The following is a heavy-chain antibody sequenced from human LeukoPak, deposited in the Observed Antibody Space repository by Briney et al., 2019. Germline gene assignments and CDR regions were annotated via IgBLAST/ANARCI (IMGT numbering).Heavy chain of an antibody. J-gene: IGHJ4*02. CDR3: ARASYYYDSSGPSPLDY. CDR2: IYYSGST. V-gene: IGHV4-59*01. CDR1: GGSISSYY. Sequence: SETLSLTCTVSGGSISSYYWSWIRQPPGKGLEWIGYIYYSGSTNYNPSLTSRVTISVDTSKNQFSLKLSSVTAADTAVYYCARASYYYDSSGPSPLDYWGQGTLVTVSS. D-gene: IGHD3-22*01.